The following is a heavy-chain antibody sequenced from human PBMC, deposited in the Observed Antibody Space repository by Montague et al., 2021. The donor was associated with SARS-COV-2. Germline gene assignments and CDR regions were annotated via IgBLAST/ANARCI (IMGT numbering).Heavy chain of an antibody. CDR1: GFTVTSNY. J-gene: IGHJ3*02. V-gene: IGHV3-53*01. Sequence: SRRLSCAASGFTVTSNYMSWVRQAPGKGLEWVSVIYSGGSTYYADSVKGRFTISRDNSKNTLYLQMNSLRAEDTAVYYCARGGRVGTTYDAFDIWGQGTMVTVSS. CDR3: ARGGRVGTTYDAFDI. D-gene: IGHD1-26*01. CDR2: IYSGGST.